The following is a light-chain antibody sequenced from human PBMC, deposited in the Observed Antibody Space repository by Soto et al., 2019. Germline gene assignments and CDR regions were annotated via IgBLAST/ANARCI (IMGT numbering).Light chain of an antibody. CDR3: SSYTRSSTLI. J-gene: IGLJ1*01. V-gene: IGLV2-14*01. Sequence: QSVLTQPASVPGSPGQSITISCTGTSSDVGGYNYVSWYRQHPGKAPKLMIYEVRNRPSGVSNRFSGSKSGNTASLTISGLQAEDEADYYCSSYTRSSTLIFGIGTKVTVL. CDR1: SSDVGGYNY. CDR2: EVR.